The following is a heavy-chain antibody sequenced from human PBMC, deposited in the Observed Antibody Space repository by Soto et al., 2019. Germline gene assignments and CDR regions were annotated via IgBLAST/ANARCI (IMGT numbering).Heavy chain of an antibody. CDR2: INAGNGDT. Sequence: ASVKVSCKASGGTFSSYAISWVRQAPGQRREWMGWINAGNGDTKYXXKFQGRVXXTRDTSASTAXMELSXLRSEETAVXNCARALSWIQLWLINYWRQGTLVTVSS. CDR3: ARALSWIQLWLINY. V-gene: IGHV1-3*01. J-gene: IGHJ4*02. D-gene: IGHD5-18*01. CDR1: GGTFSSYA.